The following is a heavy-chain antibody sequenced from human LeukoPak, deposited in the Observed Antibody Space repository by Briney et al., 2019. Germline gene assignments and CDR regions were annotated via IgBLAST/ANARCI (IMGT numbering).Heavy chain of an antibody. CDR2: IYYSGST. CDR3: ARRLMGVKFDP. D-gene: IGHD2-21*01. Sequence: PSETLSLTCTVSGGSISSGGYYWSWIRQHPGKGLEWIGYIYYSGSTYYNPSLKSRVTISVDTSKNQFSLKLSPVTAADTAVYYCARRLMGVKFDPWGQGTLVTVSS. CDR1: GGSISSGGYY. V-gene: IGHV4-31*03. J-gene: IGHJ5*02.